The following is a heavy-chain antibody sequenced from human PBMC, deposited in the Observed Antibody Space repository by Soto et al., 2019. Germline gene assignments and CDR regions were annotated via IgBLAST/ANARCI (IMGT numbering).Heavy chain of an antibody. CDR3: ARRLGYCTSASCENFDY. J-gene: IGHJ4*02. CDR1: GYSFTSYW. Sequence: GESLKISCKASGYSFTSYWIAWVRQMPGKGLEWMGIIYPGDSDTRYNPSFQGQVTISADKSINTAYLQWSSLKASDTAMYFCARRLGYCTSASCENFDYWGQGTPVTVSS. CDR2: IYPGDSDT. D-gene: IGHD2-15*01. V-gene: IGHV5-51*01.